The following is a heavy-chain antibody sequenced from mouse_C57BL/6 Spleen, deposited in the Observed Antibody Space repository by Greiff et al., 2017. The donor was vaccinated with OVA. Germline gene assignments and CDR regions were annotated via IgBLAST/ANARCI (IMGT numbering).Heavy chain of an antibody. CDR3: AKRDYDYRYAMDY. J-gene: IGHJ4*01. CDR2: IWRGGST. CDR1: GFSLTSYG. V-gene: IGHV2-5*01. Sequence: VQLKESGPGLVQPSQSLSITCTVSGFSLTSYGVHWVRQSPGKGLEWLGVIWRGGSTDYNAAFMSRLSITKDNSKSQVFFKMNSLQADDTAIYYCAKRDYDYRYAMDYWGQGTSVTVSS. D-gene: IGHD2-4*01.